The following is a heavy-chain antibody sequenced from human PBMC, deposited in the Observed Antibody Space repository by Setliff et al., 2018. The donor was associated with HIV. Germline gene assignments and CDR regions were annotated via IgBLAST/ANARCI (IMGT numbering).Heavy chain of an antibody. CDR3: ARSTVGVGATFP. Sequence: PSETLSLTCSVSGDSINGHWWSWIRQPPGKGLEWTGNIHYSGRTNSNPSLKSRVTISVDTSKNEFSLRLRSVTAADTAIYYCARSTVGVGATFPWGRGTLVTVSS. CDR2: IHYSGRT. V-gene: IGHV4-59*11. CDR1: GDSINGHW. D-gene: IGHD1-26*01. J-gene: IGHJ4*02.